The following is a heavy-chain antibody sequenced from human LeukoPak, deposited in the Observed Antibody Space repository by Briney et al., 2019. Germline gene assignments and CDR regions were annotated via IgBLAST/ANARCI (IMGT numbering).Heavy chain of an antibody. CDR1: GFTFDDYA. Sequence: GGPLRLSCAASGFTFDDYAMHWVRQAPGQGLEWVSGISWNSGSIVYADSVKGRFTISRDNAKNSLYLQMNRLRAEDTALYYCAKESYGGGPCDYWGQGTLVTVSS. D-gene: IGHD4/OR15-4a*01. CDR2: ISWNSGSI. V-gene: IGHV3-9*01. J-gene: IGHJ4*02. CDR3: AKESYGGGPCDY.